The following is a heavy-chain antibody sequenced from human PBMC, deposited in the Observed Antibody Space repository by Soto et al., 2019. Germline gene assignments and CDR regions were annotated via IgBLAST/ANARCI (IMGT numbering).Heavy chain of an antibody. J-gene: IGHJ4*02. D-gene: IGHD3-10*01. CDR2: INSDGRST. V-gene: IGHV3-74*01. CDR3: ARPGSGSYFDS. CDR1: GFPFSNYW. Sequence: EVQLVESGGGLVQPGGSLRLSCAASGFPFSNYWIHWVRQAPGKGLVWVSRINSDGRSTTYADSVKGRVTISRDNAKDTLYLQMSSPRAADTAVYYCARPGSGSYFDSWGQGTVVTVYS.